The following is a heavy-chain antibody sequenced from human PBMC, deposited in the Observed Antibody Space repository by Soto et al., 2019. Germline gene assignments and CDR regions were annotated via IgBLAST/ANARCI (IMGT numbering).Heavy chain of an antibody. V-gene: IGHV4-30-4*01. CDR1: GGSISSGDYY. CDR3: ARDWEVYAPGPYGMDV. CDR2: IYYSGST. D-gene: IGHD2-8*01. J-gene: IGHJ6*02. Sequence: KPSETLSLTCTVSGGSISSGDYYWSWIRQPPGKGLEWIGYIYYSGSTYYNPSLKSRVTISVDTSKNQFSLKLSSVTAADTAVYYCARDWEVYAPGPYGMDVWGQGTTVTVSS.